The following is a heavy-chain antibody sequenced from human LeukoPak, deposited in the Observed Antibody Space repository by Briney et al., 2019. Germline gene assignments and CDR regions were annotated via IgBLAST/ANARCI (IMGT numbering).Heavy chain of an antibody. V-gene: IGHV3-33*01. CDR3: ATPVVLGVFLGGAYSFAP. D-gene: IGHD3-10*01. Sequence: AGGSLRLSCAASGFTFSNYGMHWVRQAPGKGLEWVAVIWYDGSDKYHADSVKGRFTVSRDNSKNTLYLQMNSLRVEDTAVYYCATPVVLGVFLGGAYSFAPGGQGPLFTASS. CDR2: IWYDGSDK. CDR1: GFTFSNYG. J-gene: IGHJ5*02.